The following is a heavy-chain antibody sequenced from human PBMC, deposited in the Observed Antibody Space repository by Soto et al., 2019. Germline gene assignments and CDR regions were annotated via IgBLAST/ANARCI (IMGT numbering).Heavy chain of an antibody. CDR1: GGSISSSSHY. CDR2: IYYSGST. J-gene: IGHJ4*02. D-gene: IGHD3-10*01. V-gene: IGHV4-39*01. Sequence: QLQLQESGPGLVKPSETLSLTCTVSGGSISSSSHYWGLIRQPPGKGLEWIGSIYYSGSTYYNPSLKSRVTISVDTSKNQFSLKLSSVTAADTAVYYCARHVLLWFGELSHFDYWGQGTLVTVSS. CDR3: ARHVLLWFGELSHFDY.